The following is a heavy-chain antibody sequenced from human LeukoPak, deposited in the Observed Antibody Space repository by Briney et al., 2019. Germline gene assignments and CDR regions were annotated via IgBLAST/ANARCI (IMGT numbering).Heavy chain of an antibody. CDR3: AKAATYYYYYMDV. Sequence: PGGSLRLSCAASGFAFDDYAMHWVRQAPGKGLEWVSLISWDGGSTYYADSVKGRFTISRDNSKNSLYLQMNSLRAEDTALYYCAKAATYYYYYMDVWGKGTTVTVSS. V-gene: IGHV3-43D*03. CDR2: ISWDGGST. J-gene: IGHJ6*03. CDR1: GFAFDDYA.